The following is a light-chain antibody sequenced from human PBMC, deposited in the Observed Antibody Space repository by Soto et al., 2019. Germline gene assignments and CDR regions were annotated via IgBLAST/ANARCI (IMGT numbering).Light chain of an antibody. CDR2: GAS. J-gene: IGKJ4*01. V-gene: IGKV3-15*01. CDR3: QQYNKWPLT. Sequence: EIMMTQSPATLSVSPGERATLSCRASQSVSSNLAWYQQKPGQAPRLLMYGASTRATGIPARFSGSGSGTEFTLTISSLQSEDFAVYYCQQYNKWPLTFGGGTKVEIK. CDR1: QSVSSN.